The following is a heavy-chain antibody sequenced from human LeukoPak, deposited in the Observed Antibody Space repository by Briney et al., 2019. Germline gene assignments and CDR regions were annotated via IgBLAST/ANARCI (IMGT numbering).Heavy chain of an antibody. Sequence: GGSLRLSCAASGFTVSGNYMNWVRQAPGKGLEWVSVIYRDGRTYYTESVKGRFTVSRDNSKNTVDLQMNNLRAEDTAVYYCAREVTYYYDSRGWFDTWGQGTLVTVPS. CDR3: AREVTYYYDSRGWFDT. CDR2: IYRDGRT. CDR1: GFTVSGNY. V-gene: IGHV3-53*01. D-gene: IGHD3-22*01. J-gene: IGHJ5*02.